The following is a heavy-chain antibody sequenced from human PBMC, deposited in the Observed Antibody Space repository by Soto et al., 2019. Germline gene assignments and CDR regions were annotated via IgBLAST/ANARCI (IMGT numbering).Heavy chain of an antibody. CDR3: ASDRYSGYDNKFFGY. V-gene: IGHV3-53*01. Sequence: GGSLRLSCAASGFTVSSNYMSWVRQAPGKGLEWVSVIYSGGGDITFYADSVKGRFTISRDNSKNTLYLQMNSLRAEDTAVYYCASDRYSGYDNKFFGYWGKGTLVTVSS. CDR2: IYSGGGDIT. J-gene: IGHJ4*02. D-gene: IGHD5-12*01. CDR1: GFTVSSNY.